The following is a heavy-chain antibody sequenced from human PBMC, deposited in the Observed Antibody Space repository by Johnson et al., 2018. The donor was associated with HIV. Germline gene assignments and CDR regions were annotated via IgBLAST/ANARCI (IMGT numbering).Heavy chain of an antibody. CDR3: ARAVARGQWLATGYI. D-gene: IGHD6-19*01. Sequence: VQLVESGGGVVRPGGSLRLSCEVSGFTFDEYGMSWVRQAPGKGLEWVSGINWNGGSTGYADSVKGRFTISRDNARNFLYLQMNRLRAEDTAVYYCARAVARGQWLATGYIWDQGTMVTVSS. J-gene: IGHJ3*02. V-gene: IGHV3-20*04. CDR1: GFTFDEYG. CDR2: INWNGGST.